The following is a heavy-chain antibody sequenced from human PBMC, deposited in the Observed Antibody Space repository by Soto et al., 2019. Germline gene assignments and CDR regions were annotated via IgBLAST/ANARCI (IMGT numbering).Heavy chain of an antibody. D-gene: IGHD5-18*01. CDR3: VRHHDTAMAYYNYFGMDV. V-gene: IGHV4-39*01. Sequence: SETLSLTCTVSGGSITTSLLYWGWIRRSPGKGLEWIGSIYYSGTTYYNPSLKSRVTISGDTSKNQFSLRVSSVTAADTAVYYCVRHHDTAMAYYNYFGMDVWGQGTTVTVSS. J-gene: IGHJ6*01. CDR2: IYYSGTT. CDR1: GGSITTSLLY.